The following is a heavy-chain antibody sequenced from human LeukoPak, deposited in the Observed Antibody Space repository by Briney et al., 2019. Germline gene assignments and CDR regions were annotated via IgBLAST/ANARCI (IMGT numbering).Heavy chain of an antibody. CDR3: ARQVVTPRGNDAFDI. Sequence: GGSLRLSCAASGFTVSSNYMSWVRQAPGKGLEWVSVIYSGGSTYYADSVKGRFTISRDNSKNTLYLQMNSLRAEDTAVYYCARQVVTPRGNDAFDIWGQGTMVTVSS. V-gene: IGHV3-53*01. J-gene: IGHJ3*02. CDR2: IYSGGST. D-gene: IGHD4-23*01. CDR1: GFTVSSNY.